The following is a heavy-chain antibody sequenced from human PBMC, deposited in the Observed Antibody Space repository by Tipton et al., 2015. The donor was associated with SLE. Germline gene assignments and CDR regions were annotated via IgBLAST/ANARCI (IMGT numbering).Heavy chain of an antibody. D-gene: IGHD3-16*02. CDR2: IKSRADGGTT. J-gene: IGHJ4*02. CDR1: GFAFTNAW. V-gene: IGHV3-15*01. CDR3: TTLRFEELSYRLVFDFDS. Sequence: SLRLSCAASGFAFTNAWMNWVRQAPGKGLEWVGRIKSRADGGTTHYAAPVSGRFTISRDDSKRTVYLQMNYLKIEDTAVYYCTTLRFEELSYRLVFDFDSWGLGTLVTVSS.